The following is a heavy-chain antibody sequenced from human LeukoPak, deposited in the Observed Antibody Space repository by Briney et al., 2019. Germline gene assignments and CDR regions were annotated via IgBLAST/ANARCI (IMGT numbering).Heavy chain of an antibody. CDR1: GGSFRGYY. J-gene: IGHJ4*02. D-gene: IGHD3-3*01. CDR3: AAAGVPAAKLPVLRFLEWFSGAFDY. CDR2: IYSGGST. Sequence: PSETLSLTCAVYGGSFRGYYWSWIRQAPGKGLEWVSVIYSGGSTHYADSVKGRFTISRDHSKNTLYLQMISLRDEDTAVYYCAAAGVPAAKLPVLRFLEWFSGAFDYWGQGTLVTVSS. V-gene: IGHV3-53*01.